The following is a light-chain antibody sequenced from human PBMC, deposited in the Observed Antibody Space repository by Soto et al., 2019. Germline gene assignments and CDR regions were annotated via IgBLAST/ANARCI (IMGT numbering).Light chain of an antibody. V-gene: IGKV3-15*01. Sequence: ELVMTQSPVTLSVSPGERATLSCRASQSVGGSLAWYQQQPGQAPRLLIYGASTRTTGIPARFSGSGSGTEFTLTISSLQSEDFAVYYCQQYNNWWTFGHGTKVEIK. J-gene: IGKJ1*01. CDR3: QQYNNWWT. CDR2: GAS. CDR1: QSVGGS.